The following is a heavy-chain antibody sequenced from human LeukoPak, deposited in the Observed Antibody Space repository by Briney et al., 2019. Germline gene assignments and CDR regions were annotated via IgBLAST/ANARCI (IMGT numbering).Heavy chain of an antibody. CDR2: ISGSGGST. J-gene: IGHJ4*02. D-gene: IGHD2-21*02. V-gene: IGHV3-23*01. CDR3: AKSHHVTAIDY. Sequence: PGGFLRLSCAASGFTFSHYGMTWVRQAPGKGLEWVSAISGSGGSTYYAGSVKGRFTISRDNSKNTLYLQMNSLRADDTAVYYCAKSHHVTAIDYWGQGTLVTVSS. CDR1: GFTFSHYG.